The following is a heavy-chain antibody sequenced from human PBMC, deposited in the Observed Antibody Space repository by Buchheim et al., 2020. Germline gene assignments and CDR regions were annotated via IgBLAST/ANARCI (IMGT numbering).Heavy chain of an antibody. CDR1: GDSINSMNYY. CDR2: IYYRGST. V-gene: IGHV4-39*01. Sequence: QLQLQESGPGLVKPSETLSLTCTVSGDSINSMNYYWGWIRQPPGKGLEWIGSIYYRGSTDYNSSLKSRVTISVDKSKNPFSLKLTSVTAADTAVYYCARQLDILNWFDPWGQGTL. CDR3: ARQLDILNWFDP. D-gene: IGHD1-1*01. J-gene: IGHJ5*02.